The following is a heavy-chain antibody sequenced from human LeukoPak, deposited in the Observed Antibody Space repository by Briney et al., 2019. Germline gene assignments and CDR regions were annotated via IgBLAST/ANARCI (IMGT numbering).Heavy chain of an antibody. Sequence: GGSLRLSCAASGFTFSSYAMSWVRQAPGKGLEWVSTISGSGGRTYFTDSVKGRFTISRDNSKNTLYLQMNSLGAEDTAVYYCAIEGSGRSLDPWGQGTLVTVSS. J-gene: IGHJ5*02. CDR3: AIEGSGRSLDP. D-gene: IGHD3-3*01. CDR2: ISGSGGRT. CDR1: GFTFSSYA. V-gene: IGHV3-23*01.